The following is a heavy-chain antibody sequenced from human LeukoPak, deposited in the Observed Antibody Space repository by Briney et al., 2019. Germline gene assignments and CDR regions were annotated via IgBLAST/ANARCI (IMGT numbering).Heavy chain of an antibody. CDR3: ARGTTATRGWFDP. Sequence: SETLSLTCTVSGGSISSGSYYWSWIRQPAGKGLEWIGRIYTSGTTTYNPSLKSRLTISVDTSKNQFSLKLSSVTAADTAVYYCARGTTATRGWFDPWGQGTLVTVSS. V-gene: IGHV4-61*02. CDR1: GGSISSGSYY. D-gene: IGHD1-1*01. J-gene: IGHJ5*02. CDR2: IYTSGTT.